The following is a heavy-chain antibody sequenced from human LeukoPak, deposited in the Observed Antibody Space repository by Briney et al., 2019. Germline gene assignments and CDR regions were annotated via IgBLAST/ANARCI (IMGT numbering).Heavy chain of an antibody. V-gene: IGHV3-23*01. D-gene: IGHD2-2*01. CDR3: AKNIRDKLLCGFNY. CDR2: ITGGGEST. Sequence: GGSLRLSCAASGFTFEASAMSWVRQAPGKGLEWVAVITGGGESTYYADSVKGRFTISRDNSKKTLFLQVNSLRAEDTAVYFCAKNIRDKLLCGFNYWGQGTVVTVSS. J-gene: IGHJ4*02. CDR1: GFTFEASA.